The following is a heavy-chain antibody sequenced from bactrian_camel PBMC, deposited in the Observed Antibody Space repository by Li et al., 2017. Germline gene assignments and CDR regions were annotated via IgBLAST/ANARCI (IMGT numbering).Heavy chain of an antibody. CDR3: ARGTWYEYNY. Sequence: HVRLVESGGGSVQAGDSLTLSCSASGFTFDEVDVSDMGWYRQAPGNECELVSRISRYDGSTYYAASVKGRFTISLDNAKNSVYLQMNSLKTEDMAMYYCARGTWYEYNYWGQGTQVTVS. CDR2: ISRYDGST. D-gene: IGHD6*01. J-gene: IGHJ4*01. V-gene: IGHV3S63*01. CDR1: GFTFDEVDVSD.